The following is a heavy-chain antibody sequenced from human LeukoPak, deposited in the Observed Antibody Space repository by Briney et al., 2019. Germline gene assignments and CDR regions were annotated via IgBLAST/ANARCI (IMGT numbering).Heavy chain of an antibody. D-gene: IGHD3-16*01. J-gene: IGHJ4*02. CDR3: ARDLFLGTPDFFDY. CDR2: ISFDGRIK. Sequence: PGGSLRLPCAASGFIFSSYPMHWLRQAPGRGLEWVGVISFDGRIKDYADSVKGRFTISRDDSKNTLYVHMNSLRGDDTAVYFCARDLFLGTPDFFDYWGQGTLVTVSS. CDR1: GFIFSSYP. V-gene: IGHV3-30*04.